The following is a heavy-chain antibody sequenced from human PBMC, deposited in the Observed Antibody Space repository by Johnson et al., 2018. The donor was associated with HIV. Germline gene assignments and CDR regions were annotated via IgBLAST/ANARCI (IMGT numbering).Heavy chain of an antibody. V-gene: IGHV3-30-3*01. J-gene: IGHJ3*02. CDR3: ARRPNHDILTGKGGAFDI. CDR2: ISYDGSNK. CDR1: AFTFRSYA. D-gene: IGHD3-9*01. Sequence: QVQLVESGGGVVQPGRSLRLSCAASAFTFRSYAMHWVRQAPGKGLEWVAVISYDGSNKYYADSVKGRFTISRDNAKNSLYLQMNSLRAEDTALYYCARRPNHDILTGKGGAFDIWGQGTMVTVSS.